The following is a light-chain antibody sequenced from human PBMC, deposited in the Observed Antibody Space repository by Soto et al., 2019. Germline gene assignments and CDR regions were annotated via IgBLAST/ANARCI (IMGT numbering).Light chain of an antibody. CDR3: QQYDDSLTWT. CDR2: AAS. J-gene: IGKJ1*01. V-gene: IGKV3-20*01. Sequence: EIILTQSPGTLSLSPGERATLSCRASQSVGSRYIAWYQQKPGQAPRLLIYAASSRATGLPDRFSGSGSGTDFTLTISRLEPEDFAVYYCQQYDDSLTWTFGQGTKVEIK. CDR1: QSVGSRY.